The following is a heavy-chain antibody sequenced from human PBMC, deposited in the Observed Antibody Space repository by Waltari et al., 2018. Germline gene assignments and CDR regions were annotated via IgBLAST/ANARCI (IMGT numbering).Heavy chain of an antibody. V-gene: IGHV1-69*11. CDR2: ISPVLGSV. Sequence: QAPLVQSGTAVKRTGSSVRVPCKASGDTFSTNAISCVRQAPGQGLEWMGRISPVLGSVKSAEKFQGRVTLSADASSTTVYMELSSLRSEDTAVYYCARTVTLFAGVVQGYYFDYWGQGTLVTVSS. D-gene: IGHD2-15*01. CDR1: GDTFSTNA. CDR3: ARTVTLFAGVVQGYYFDY. J-gene: IGHJ4*02.